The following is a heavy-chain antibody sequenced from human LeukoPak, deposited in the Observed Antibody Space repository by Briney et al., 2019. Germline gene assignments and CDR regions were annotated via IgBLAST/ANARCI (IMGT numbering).Heavy chain of an antibody. J-gene: IGHJ6*02. D-gene: IGHD3-10*01. V-gene: IGHV5-51*01. Sequence: GESLKISCKGSGYSFTSYWIGWVRQMPGKGLEWMGIIYPGDSDTRYSPSFQGQVTISADESISTAYLQWSSLKASDTAMYYRASGTLWYYYGMDVWGQGTTVTVSS. CDR2: IYPGDSDT. CDR1: GYSFTSYW. CDR3: ASGTLWYYYGMDV.